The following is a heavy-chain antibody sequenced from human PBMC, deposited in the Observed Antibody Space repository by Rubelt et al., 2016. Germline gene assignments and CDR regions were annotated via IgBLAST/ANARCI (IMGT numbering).Heavy chain of an antibody. V-gene: IGHV4-39*07. D-gene: IGHD6-13*01. CDR2: IYYSGST. CDR1: GGSISSSSYY. CDR3: ARDRGSSSWYGVDY. J-gene: IGHJ4*02. Sequence: QLQLQESGPGLVKPSETLSLTCTVSGGSISSSSYYWGWIRQPPGKGLEWIGSIYYSGSTNYNPSLKSRVTMAGDKSKNQLSLKLSSVTAADTAGYHCARDRGSSSWYGVDYWGQGTVVTVSS.